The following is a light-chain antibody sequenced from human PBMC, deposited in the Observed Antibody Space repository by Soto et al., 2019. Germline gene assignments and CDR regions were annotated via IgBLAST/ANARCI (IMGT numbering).Light chain of an antibody. CDR1: QSVSNNY. J-gene: IGKJ1*01. CDR2: DAS. CDR3: LQYNSSPPWT. Sequence: EIVLTQSPGTLSLSPGERATLSCRASQSVSNNYLAWYHQKPGQTPSLLIYDASTRAAGIPDRFSGSGSGNDFPLTISRLEPEDFGVYYCLQYNSSPPWTFGQGTKVESK. V-gene: IGKV3-20*01.